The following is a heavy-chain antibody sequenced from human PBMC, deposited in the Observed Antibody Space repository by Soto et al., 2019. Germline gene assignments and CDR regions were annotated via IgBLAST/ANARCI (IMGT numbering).Heavy chain of an antibody. CDR1: GYTFTSYY. Sequence: QVQLVQSGAEVKKPGASVKGSCKASGYTFTSYYMHWVRQAPVQGLEWMGIINPSGGSTSYAQKFQGRLTMTRDTSTSTVYIELSSLRAEDTAVYYCARDGYCSGGSCYGLGYWGQGTLVTVSS. D-gene: IGHD2-15*01. CDR3: ARDGYCSGGSCYGLGY. V-gene: IGHV1-46*03. J-gene: IGHJ4*02. CDR2: INPSGGST.